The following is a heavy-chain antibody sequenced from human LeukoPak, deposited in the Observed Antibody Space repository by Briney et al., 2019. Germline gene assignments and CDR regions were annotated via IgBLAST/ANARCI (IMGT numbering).Heavy chain of an antibody. CDR3: ARANSSPIYYYYYMDV. Sequence: ASVKVSCKASGYTFTGYYMHWVRQAPGQGLEWMGWLNPNSGGTNYAQKFQGRVTMTRDTLISTAYMELSRLRSDDTAVYYCARANSSPIYYYYYMDVWGKGTTVTVSS. J-gene: IGHJ6*03. CDR1: GYTFTGYY. CDR2: LNPNSGGT. V-gene: IGHV1-2*02. D-gene: IGHD6-6*01.